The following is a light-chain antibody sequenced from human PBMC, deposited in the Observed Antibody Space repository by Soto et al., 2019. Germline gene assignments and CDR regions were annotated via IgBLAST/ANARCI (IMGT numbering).Light chain of an antibody. V-gene: IGKV3-11*01. Sequence: EIVLTQSPATLSLSPGERATLSCRASQSVSSYLAWYQQKPGQAPRLLIYDASNRATGIPARFSGSGSRTDFTLTISSLEPEDFAVYYCQQRSNWLTFGGGTKVGIK. CDR1: QSVSSY. CDR2: DAS. CDR3: QQRSNWLT. J-gene: IGKJ4*01.